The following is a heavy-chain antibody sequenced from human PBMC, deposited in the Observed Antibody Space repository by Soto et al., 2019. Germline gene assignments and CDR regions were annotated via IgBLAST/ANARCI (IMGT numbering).Heavy chain of an antibody. D-gene: IGHD6-19*01. CDR1: GYTFTNYA. V-gene: IGHV1-3*01. CDR3: ARDSAVSGNINFDN. J-gene: IGHJ4*01. Sequence: ASVKVSCKSSGYTFTNYAIHWVRQAPGQRHEWMGWINGGTGNTKYSPKFQARVTLTRDTSASTAYMELSSLRSEDTAVYYCARDSAVSGNINFDNWGHGTLVTVSS. CDR2: INGGTGNT.